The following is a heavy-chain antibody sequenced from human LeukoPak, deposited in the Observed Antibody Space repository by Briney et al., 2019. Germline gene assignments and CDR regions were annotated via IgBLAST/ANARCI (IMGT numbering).Heavy chain of an antibody. Sequence: GESLKISCKGSGYSFTSYWIGWVRQMPGKGLELMGIIYPGDSDTRYSPSFQGQVTISADKSISTAYLQWSSLKASDTAMYYCARTYYYGSGSYFPLGIDYWGQGTLVTVSS. CDR2: IYPGDSDT. D-gene: IGHD3-10*01. V-gene: IGHV5-51*01. J-gene: IGHJ4*02. CDR1: GYSFTSYW. CDR3: ARTYYYGSGSYFPLGIDY.